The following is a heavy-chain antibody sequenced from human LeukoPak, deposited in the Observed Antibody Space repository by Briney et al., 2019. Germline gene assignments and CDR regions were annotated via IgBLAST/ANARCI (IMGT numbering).Heavy chain of an antibody. CDR3: AGGTDRTFDY. CDR1: GFTFSSYV. J-gene: IGHJ4*02. CDR2: ISGSGGRT. Sequence: HTGGSLRLSCAASGFTFSSYVMRWVRQAPGKGLEWVSSISGSGGRTYYADSVKGRFTISRDISKNTLYLQMNSLRAEDTAVYYCAGGTDRTFDYWGQGTLVTASS. V-gene: IGHV3-23*01.